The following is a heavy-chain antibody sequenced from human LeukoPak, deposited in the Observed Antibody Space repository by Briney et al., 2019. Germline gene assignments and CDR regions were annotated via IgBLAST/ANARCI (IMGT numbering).Heavy chain of an antibody. J-gene: IGHJ3*02. CDR2: ITHSGST. CDR1: GGSFSGYY. Sequence: SETLSLTCAVYGGSFSGYYWSWIRQPPGKGLEWIGEITHSGSTNYNPSLKSRVTISVDTSKNQFSLKLSSVTAADTAVYYCARAVVVVTAIWRQDAFDIWGQGTMVTVSS. V-gene: IGHV4-34*01. CDR3: ARAVVVVTAIWRQDAFDI. D-gene: IGHD2-21*02.